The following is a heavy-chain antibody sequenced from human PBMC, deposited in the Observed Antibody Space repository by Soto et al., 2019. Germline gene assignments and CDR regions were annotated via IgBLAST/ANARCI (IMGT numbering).Heavy chain of an antibody. V-gene: IGHV1-69*08. CDR2: IIPILGIA. CDR3: ARDHRGGSRD. J-gene: IGHJ4*02. CDR1: GGTFCSYT. D-gene: IGHD2-15*01. Sequence: QVQLVQSGAEVKKPGSSVKVSCKASGGTFCSYTISWVRQAPGQGLEWMGRIIPILGIANYAQKFQGRGTITADKSTSTAYMELSSLRSEDTAVYYCARDHRGGSRDWGQGTLVTVSS.